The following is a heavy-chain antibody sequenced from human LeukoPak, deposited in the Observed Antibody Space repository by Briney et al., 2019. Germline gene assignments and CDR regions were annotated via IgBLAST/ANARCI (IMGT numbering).Heavy chain of an antibody. Sequence: ASVKVSFNSSGYTFTIYYMHWVRQPHGQGLGWMGIINPSGGSTSYAQKFQGRVTMTRDMSTSTVYMELSSLRSEDTAVYYCARGDYSSSWYFDYWGQGTLVTVSS. CDR1: GYTFTIYY. D-gene: IGHD6-13*01. CDR3: ARGDYSSSWYFDY. J-gene: IGHJ4*02. CDR2: INPSGGST. V-gene: IGHV1-46*01.